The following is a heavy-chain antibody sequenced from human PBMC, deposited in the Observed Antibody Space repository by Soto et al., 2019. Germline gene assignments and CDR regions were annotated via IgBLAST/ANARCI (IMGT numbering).Heavy chain of an antibody. Sequence: ASVKVSCKASGYTFTRYNVHWVRQAPGQGLEWMAIINPSGGTTYYVQKFEGRVTLTTDTSTSTVYMELSSLRSDDTAVYYCARVRGGGSEYFLDYWGQGTLVTVSS. CDR3: ARVRGGGSEYFLDY. D-gene: IGHD2-15*01. CDR1: GYTFTRYN. CDR2: INPSGGTT. J-gene: IGHJ4*02. V-gene: IGHV1-46*01.